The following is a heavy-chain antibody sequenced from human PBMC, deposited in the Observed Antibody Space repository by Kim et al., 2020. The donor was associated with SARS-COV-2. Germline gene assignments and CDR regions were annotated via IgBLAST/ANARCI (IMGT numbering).Heavy chain of an antibody. CDR1: GGSISNGPSY. CDR2: IYYSGST. V-gene: IGHV4-31*03. D-gene: IGHD2-15*01. J-gene: IGHJ4*02. Sequence: SETLSLTCTVSGGSISNGPSYWSWIRHHPGKSLEWIGYIYYSGSTYYNPSLKSRVTISADTSKNQFSLKLSSVTAADTAVYYCARGAYCRGSTCYWGIDYWGPGTLVTVSS. CDR3: ARGAYCRGSTCYWGIDY.